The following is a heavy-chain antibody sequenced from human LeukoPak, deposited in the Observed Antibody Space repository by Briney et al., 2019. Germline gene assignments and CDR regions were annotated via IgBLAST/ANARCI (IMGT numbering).Heavy chain of an antibody. CDR3: ARVGVGATTIRRAYFDY. J-gene: IGHJ4*02. CDR1: GGSFSGYY. D-gene: IGHD1-26*01. V-gene: IGHV4-34*01. CDR2: INHSGST. Sequence: SETLSLTCAVYGGSFSGYYWSWIRQPPGKGLEWIGEINHSGSTNYNPSLKSRVTMSVDTSKNQFSLKLSSVTAADTAVYYCARVGVGATTIRRAYFDYWGQGTLVTVSS.